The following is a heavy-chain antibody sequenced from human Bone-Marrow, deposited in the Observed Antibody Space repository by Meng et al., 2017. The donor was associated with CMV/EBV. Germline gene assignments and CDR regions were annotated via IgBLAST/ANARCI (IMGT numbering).Heavy chain of an antibody. J-gene: IGHJ6*02. V-gene: IGHV3-21*01. D-gene: IGHD2-2*01. CDR3: ARTIGDIVVVPAAMEVYYYYGMDV. Sequence: GSLKISCAASGFTFSSYSMNWVRQAPGKGLEWVSSISSSSSYIYYADSVKGRFTISRNNAKNSLYLQMNSLRAEDTAVYYCARTIGDIVVVPAAMEVYYYYGMDVWGQGTTVTVSS. CDR2: ISSSSSYI. CDR1: GFTFSSYS.